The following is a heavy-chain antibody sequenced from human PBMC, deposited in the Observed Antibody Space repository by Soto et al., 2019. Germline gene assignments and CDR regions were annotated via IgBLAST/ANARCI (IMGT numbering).Heavy chain of an antibody. Sequence: SETLSLTCAVYGRSFSETYWTWIRQPPGKGLEWIGEIDYSGSTNYNPSLKSRVTISVDTSKNQFSLNLNSVTAADTAVYYCARADGSGSYYLLDYWGQGTLVTVSS. D-gene: IGHD3-10*01. V-gene: IGHV4-34*01. J-gene: IGHJ4*02. CDR3: ARADGSGSYYLLDY. CDR1: GRSFSETY. CDR2: IDYSGST.